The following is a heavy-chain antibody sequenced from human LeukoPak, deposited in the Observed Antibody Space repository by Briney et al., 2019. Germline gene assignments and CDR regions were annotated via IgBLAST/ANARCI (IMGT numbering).Heavy chain of an antibody. CDR2: IYYSGST. V-gene: IGHV4-39*01. Sequence: SETLSLTCTVSGGSISSSSYYWGWIRQPPGKGLEWIGSIYYSGSTYYNPSLKSRVTISVDTSKNQFSLKLSSVTAADTAVYYCARQRSGSYLHFDYWGQGTLVTVPS. J-gene: IGHJ4*02. CDR1: GGSISSSSYY. CDR3: ARQRSGSYLHFDY. D-gene: IGHD1-26*01.